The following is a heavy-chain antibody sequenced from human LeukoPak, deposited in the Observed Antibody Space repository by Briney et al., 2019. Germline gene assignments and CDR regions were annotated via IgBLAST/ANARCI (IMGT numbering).Heavy chain of an antibody. CDR3: ARESFKALAGYLDS. CDR2: ISGSGETT. J-gene: IGHJ4*02. Sequence: GGSLRLSCAASGFMFSNYAMSWVRQAPGKGLEWVSGISGSGETTYYSDSEKGRFTISRDDSRNTLYLHMNSLRAEDTAVYFCARESFKALAGYLDSWGQGSLVTVSS. CDR1: GFMFSNYA. V-gene: IGHV3-23*01. D-gene: IGHD6-19*01.